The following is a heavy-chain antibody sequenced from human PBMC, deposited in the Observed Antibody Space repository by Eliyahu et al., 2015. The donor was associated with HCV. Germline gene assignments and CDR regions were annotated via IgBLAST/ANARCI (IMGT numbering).Heavy chain of an antibody. Sequence: EAQLVESGGDLIQPGGSLRLSCAASGFTFSNYWMHWVRQVPGKGLEWVSKMDTDGTTMLYADSVKGRFTISRDNARNTLFLQMDSLRAEDTAVYYCSRGGSKYCSGDDCYPGAYWGRGTLVTVSS. CDR1: GFTFSNYW. V-gene: IGHV3-74*01. D-gene: IGHD2-21*01. CDR2: MDTDGTTM. J-gene: IGHJ4*02. CDR3: SRGGSKYCSGDDCYPGAY.